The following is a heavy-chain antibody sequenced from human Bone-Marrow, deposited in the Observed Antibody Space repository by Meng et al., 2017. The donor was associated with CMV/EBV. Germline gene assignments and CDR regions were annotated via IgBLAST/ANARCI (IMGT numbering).Heavy chain of an antibody. V-gene: IGHV3-74*01. CDR1: GFTFSSYW. CDR3: VKYCSSARRYNTNTRALDF. J-gene: IGHJ4*02. CDR2: INSDGSST. D-gene: IGHD2-2*01. Sequence: GESLKISCAASGFTFSSYWMHWVRQAPGKGLVWVSRINSDGSSTSYADSVRGRFTISRDNSKNTLYLQMNSLRAEDTARYYCVKYCSSARRYNTNTRALDFWGQGTLVTVSS.